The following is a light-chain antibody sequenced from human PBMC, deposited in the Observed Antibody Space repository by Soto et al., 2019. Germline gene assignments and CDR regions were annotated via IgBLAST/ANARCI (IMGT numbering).Light chain of an antibody. CDR3: QKYDSAPRT. V-gene: IGKV1-27*01. CDR2: AAS. Sequence: DVRVTQSPASLSASLGDRVNISCRTSQGIYIYLAWYQQRPGQIPKLLISAASSLQSGVPSRFSGSGSGTHFTLTISSLQPDDVATYYCQKYDSAPRTFGQGTKVEIK. J-gene: IGKJ1*01. CDR1: QGIYIY.